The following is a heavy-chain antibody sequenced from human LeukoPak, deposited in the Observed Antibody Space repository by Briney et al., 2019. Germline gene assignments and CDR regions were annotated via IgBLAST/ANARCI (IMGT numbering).Heavy chain of an antibody. CDR1: GGSISSYY. CDR3: ARRSRGIGVDY. D-gene: IGHD5-24*01. Sequence: SQTLSLTCTVSGGSISSYYWSWVRQPPGKGLEWIGYIYYSGSTNYKPSLKSRVTISVDTSKNQCSLKLSSVTAADTAVYYCARRSRGIGVDYWGQGTLVTVSS. V-gene: IGHV4-59*08. J-gene: IGHJ4*02. CDR2: IYYSGST.